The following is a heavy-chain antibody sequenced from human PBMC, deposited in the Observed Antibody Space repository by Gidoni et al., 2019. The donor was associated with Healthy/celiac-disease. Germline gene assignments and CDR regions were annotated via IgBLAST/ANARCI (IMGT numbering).Heavy chain of an antibody. J-gene: IGHJ4*02. CDR1: GGSSSRGGYY. Sequence: QVQLQESGPGLVKPSQTLSLTCTVSGGSSSRGGYYWSWIRQHPGKGLEWIGYIYYSGSTYYTPSLKSRVTISVDTSKNQFSLKLSSVTAADTAVYYCARWFGELFFFDYWGQGTLVTVSS. V-gene: IGHV4-31*03. CDR2: IYYSGST. CDR3: ARWFGELFFFDY. D-gene: IGHD3-10*01.